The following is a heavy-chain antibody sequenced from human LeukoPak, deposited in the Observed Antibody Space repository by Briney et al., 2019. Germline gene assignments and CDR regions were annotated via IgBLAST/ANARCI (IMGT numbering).Heavy chain of an antibody. D-gene: IGHD2-15*01. CDR3: ARAPAGCGGTCPFDS. V-gene: IGHV1-18*01. CDR1: GYTFTSYG. CDR2: ISAYNGNT. J-gene: IGHJ4*02. Sequence: ASVKVSCKASGYTFTSYGISWVRQAPGQGLEWMGWISAYNGNTNYAQKLQGRVTMTTDTSTSTAYMELRSLRPDDTAVYYCARAPAGCGGTCPFDSWGQGTLVTVSS.